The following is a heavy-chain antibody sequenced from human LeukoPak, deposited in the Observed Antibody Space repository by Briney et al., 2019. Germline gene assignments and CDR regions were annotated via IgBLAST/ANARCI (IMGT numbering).Heavy chain of an antibody. J-gene: IGHJ3*02. CDR3: AAFSVDTVMADGFDI. D-gene: IGHD5-18*01. V-gene: IGHV4-59*01. Sequence: PSETLSLTCTVSGGSISSYYWSWLRQPPGKGLEGIGYIYYSGSTNYNPSLKSRVTISVDTSKNQFSLKLSSVTAADTAVYYCAAFSVDTVMADGFDIWGQGTMVTVSS. CDR2: IYYSGST. CDR1: GGSISSYY.